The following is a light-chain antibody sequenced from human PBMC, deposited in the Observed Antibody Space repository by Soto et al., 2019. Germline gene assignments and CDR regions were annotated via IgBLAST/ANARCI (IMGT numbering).Light chain of an antibody. V-gene: IGKV3D-20*02. CDR1: QSVSNNY. Sequence: EIVLTQSPGTLSLSPGERATLSCRASQSVSNNYLAWYQQKPGQAPRLLIYGASNRATGIPDRFSGSRSGTDFTLTISDLEPADFGLYYCQQRLNWPPGFGQGTKV. CDR2: GAS. CDR3: QQRLNWPPG. J-gene: IGKJ1*01.